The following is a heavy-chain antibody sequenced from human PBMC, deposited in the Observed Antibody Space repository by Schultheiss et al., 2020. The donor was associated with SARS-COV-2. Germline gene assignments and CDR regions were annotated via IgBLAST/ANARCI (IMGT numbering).Heavy chain of an antibody. Sequence: GGSLRLSCAASGFTFSSYAMSWVRQAPGKGLEWVSAISAAGSSTFYADSVKGRFTISRDNSKNTLYLQMNSLTNEDTATYYCARLNRDTGDAFDIWGQGTVVTVSS. CDR3: ARLNRDTGDAFDI. J-gene: IGHJ3*02. V-gene: IGHV3-23*01. CDR2: ISAAGSST. D-gene: IGHD1-14*01. CDR1: GFTFSSYA.